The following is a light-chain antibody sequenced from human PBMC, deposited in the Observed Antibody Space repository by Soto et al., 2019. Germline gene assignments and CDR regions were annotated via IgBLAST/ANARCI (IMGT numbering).Light chain of an antibody. Sequence: QSVLTQPPSMSGAPGQRVTISCTGSSSNIGAGYDVHWYQQLPGTAPKLFIFGNSNRPSGVPDRFSGSKSGTSASLAITGLQAEDEADYYCQSYDSSLSGWVFGGGTELTVL. CDR2: GNS. CDR3: QSYDSSLSGWV. CDR1: SSNIGAGYD. V-gene: IGLV1-40*01. J-gene: IGLJ3*02.